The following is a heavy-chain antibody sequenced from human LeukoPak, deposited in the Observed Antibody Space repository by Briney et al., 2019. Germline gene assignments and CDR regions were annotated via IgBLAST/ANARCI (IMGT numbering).Heavy chain of an antibody. D-gene: IGHD1-14*01. V-gene: IGHV4-39*01. J-gene: IGHJ3*02. CDR2: MYYSGST. CDR3: ARGFLYKTGPDAFDI. CDR1: GGSISNSSYY. Sequence: TSETLSLTCTVSGGSISNSSYYWGWIRQPPGKGLEWIGNMYYSGSTYYNPSLKSRVTISVDTSKNQFSLKLSSVTAADTAVYYCARGFLYKTGPDAFDIWGQGTMVTVSS.